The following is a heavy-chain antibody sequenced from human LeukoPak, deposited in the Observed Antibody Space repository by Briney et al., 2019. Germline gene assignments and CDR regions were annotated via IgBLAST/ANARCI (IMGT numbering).Heavy chain of an antibody. D-gene: IGHD2-2*01. CDR1: GGTFSSYA. V-gene: IGHV1-69*13. CDR2: IIPIFGTA. J-gene: IGHJ6*02. CDR3: ASRAGYCSSTSCSYYYGMDV. Sequence: PKASVKVSCKASGGTFSSYAISWVRQAPGQGLEWMGGIIPIFGTANYAQKFQGRVTITADESTSTAYMELSSLRSEDTAVYYCASRAGYCSSTSCSYYYGMDVWGQGTTVTVSS.